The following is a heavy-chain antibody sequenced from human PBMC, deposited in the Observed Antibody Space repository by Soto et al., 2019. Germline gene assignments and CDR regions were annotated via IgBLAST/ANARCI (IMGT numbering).Heavy chain of an antibody. V-gene: IGHV4-34*01. CDR2: INHSGST. J-gene: IGHJ4*02. Sequence: QVQLQQWGAGLLKPSETLSLTCAVYGGSFSGYYWSWIRQPPGKGLEWIGEINHSGSTNYNPSLKSRVTISVGTSKNQFSLKLSSVTAADTAVYYCARGRGVATITGIDYWGQGTLVTVSS. CDR3: ARGRGVATITGIDY. D-gene: IGHD5-12*01. CDR1: GGSFSGYY.